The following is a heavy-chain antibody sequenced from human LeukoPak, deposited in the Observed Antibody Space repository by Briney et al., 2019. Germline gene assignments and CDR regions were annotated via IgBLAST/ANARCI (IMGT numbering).Heavy chain of an antibody. CDR1: GGSISSSTYY. V-gene: IGHV4-39*07. D-gene: IGHD3-10*01. J-gene: IGHJ4*02. CDR2: MYFSGST. CDR3: ARESRGVRGVITKDAIYY. Sequence: KASETLSLTCTVSGGSISSSTYYWGWIRQPPGKGLEWIGSMYFSGSTYYNPSLKSRVTISVDTSKNQFSLKVSSVTAADTAVYYCARESRGVRGVITKDAIYYWGQGTMVTVSS.